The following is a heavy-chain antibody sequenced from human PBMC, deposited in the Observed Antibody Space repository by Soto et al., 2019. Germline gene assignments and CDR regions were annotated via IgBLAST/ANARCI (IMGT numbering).Heavy chain of an antibody. V-gene: IGHV3-9*01. CDR2: ISWNSGSI. Sequence: GGSLRLSCAASGFTFDDYAMHWVRQAPGKGLEWVSGISWNSGSIGYADSVKGRFTISRDNAKNSLYLQMNSLRAEDTALYYCAKGYYYYYGMDVWGQGTTVTVSS. CDR1: GFTFDDYA. CDR3: AKGYYYYYGMDV. J-gene: IGHJ6*02.